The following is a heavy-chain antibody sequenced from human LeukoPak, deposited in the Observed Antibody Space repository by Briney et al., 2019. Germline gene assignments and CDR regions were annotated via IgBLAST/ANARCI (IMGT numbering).Heavy chain of an antibody. D-gene: IGHD3-22*01. CDR2: INPSGGST. Sequence: ASVKVSCKASGYTFTSYYMHWVRQAPGQGLEWMGIINPSGGSTNYAQKLQGRVTITADESTSTAYMELSSLRSEDTAVYYCASRTYTYDSSGYYRRNYYFDYWGQGTLVTVSS. CDR1: GYTFTSYY. V-gene: IGHV1-46*04. CDR3: ASRTYTYDSSGYYRRNYYFDY. J-gene: IGHJ4*02.